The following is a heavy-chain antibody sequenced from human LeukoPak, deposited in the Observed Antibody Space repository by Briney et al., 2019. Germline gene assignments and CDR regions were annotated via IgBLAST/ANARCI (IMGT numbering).Heavy chain of an antibody. Sequence: SETLSLTCTVSNGSISRGSYYWSWIRQPPGKGLEWIGYIYYSGSTNYNPSLKSRVTISVDTSKNQFSLKLSSVTAADTAVYYCATSRWLQFYYFDYWGQGTLVTVSS. J-gene: IGHJ4*02. D-gene: IGHD5-24*01. CDR2: IYYSGST. V-gene: IGHV4-61*01. CDR3: ATSRWLQFYYFDY. CDR1: NGSISRGSYY.